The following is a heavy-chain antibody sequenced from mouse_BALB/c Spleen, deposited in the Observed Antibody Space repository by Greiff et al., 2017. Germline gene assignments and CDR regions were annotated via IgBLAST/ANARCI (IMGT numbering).Heavy chain of an antibody. J-gene: IGHJ4*01. D-gene: IGHD2-4*01. V-gene: IGHV1S29*02. CDR2: IYPYNGGT. Sequence: EVQLQQSGPELVKPGASVKISCKASGYTFTDYNMHWVKQSHGKSLEWIGYIYPYNGGTGYNQKFKSKATLTVDNSSSTAYMELRSLTSEDSAVYYCARLRDYDVEAMDYWGQGTSVTVSS. CDR3: ARLRDYDVEAMDY. CDR1: GYTFTDYN.